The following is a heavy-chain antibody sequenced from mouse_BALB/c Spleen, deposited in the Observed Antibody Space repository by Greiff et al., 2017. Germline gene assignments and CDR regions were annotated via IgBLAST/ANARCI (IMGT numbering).Heavy chain of an antibody. CDR2: IDPANGNT. CDR1: GFNIKDTY. V-gene: IGHV14-3*02. D-gene: IGHD1-1*01. J-gene: IGHJ2*01. CDR3: ANPHYYGSDY. Sequence: EVQRVESGAELVKPGASVKLSCTASGFNIKDTYMHWVKQRPEQGLEWIGRIDPANGNTKYDPKFQGKATITADTSSNTAYLQLSSLTSEDTAVYYCANPHYYGSDYWGQGTTLTVSS.